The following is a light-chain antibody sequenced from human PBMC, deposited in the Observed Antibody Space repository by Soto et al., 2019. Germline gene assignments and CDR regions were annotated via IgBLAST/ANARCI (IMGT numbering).Light chain of an antibody. CDR2: EAS. Sequence: QSVLTQPPSVSGSPGQSVTISCTGTSTDFVSYNRVSWYQQPPDTAPKLMIYEASNRPSGVPDRFSGSKSGNTASLTISGLQAADEADYYCSLYTSENTYAFGTGTKVTVL. CDR1: STDFVSYNR. CDR3: SLYTSENTYA. V-gene: IGLV2-18*01. J-gene: IGLJ1*01.